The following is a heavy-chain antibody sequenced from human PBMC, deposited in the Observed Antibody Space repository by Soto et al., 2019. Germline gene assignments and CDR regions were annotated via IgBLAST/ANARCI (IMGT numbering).Heavy chain of an antibody. Sequence: EVQLVESGGGLVQPGRSLRLSCAASGFTFDDYAMHWVRQAPGKGLEWVSGISWNSGTIVYADSVKGRFTISRDNAKHSLYLQMNSLRGEDTALYYCAKDMRGGSSSSRYYYGLDVWGQGTTVTVSS. J-gene: IGHJ6*02. D-gene: IGHD6-13*01. CDR3: AKDMRGGSSSSRYYYGLDV. V-gene: IGHV3-9*01. CDR1: GFTFDDYA. CDR2: ISWNSGTI.